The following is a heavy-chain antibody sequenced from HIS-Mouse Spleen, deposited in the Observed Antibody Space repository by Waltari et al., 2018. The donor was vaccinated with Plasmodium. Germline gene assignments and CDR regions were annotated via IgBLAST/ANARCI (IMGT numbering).Heavy chain of an antibody. CDR3: ARDRSAAALLGY. J-gene: IGHJ4*02. CDR1: GFTFSSYS. V-gene: IGHV3-21*01. CDR2: ISSSSYI. Sequence: EVQLLESGGGLVKPGGSLRLSGAASGFTFSSYSMNWVRQAPGKGLEWVSSISSSSYIYYADSVKGRFTISRDNAKNSLYLQMNSLRAEDTAVYYCARDRSAAALLGYWGQGTLVTVSS. D-gene: IGHD6-13*01.